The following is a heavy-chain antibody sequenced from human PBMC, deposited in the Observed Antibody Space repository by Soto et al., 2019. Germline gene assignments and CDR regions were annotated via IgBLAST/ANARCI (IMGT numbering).Heavy chain of an antibody. J-gene: IGHJ4*02. CDR1: GGTFSSYA. CDR3: ASPIRGYSYGLYYFDY. Sequence: SVKVSCKASGGTFSSYAISWVRQAPGQGLEWMGGIIPIFGTANYAQKFQGRVTITADKSTSTAYMELSSLRSEDTAVYYCASPIRGYSYGLYYFDYWGQGTLVTVSS. D-gene: IGHD5-18*01. CDR2: IIPIFGTA. V-gene: IGHV1-69*06.